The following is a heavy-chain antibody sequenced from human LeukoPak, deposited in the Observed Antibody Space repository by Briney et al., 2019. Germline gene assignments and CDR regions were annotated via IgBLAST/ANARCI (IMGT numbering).Heavy chain of an antibody. V-gene: IGHV3-11*05. J-gene: IGHJ6*02. CDR3: ARDLGLTMVRGVILTYGMDV. CDR2: ISSSSSYT. Sequence: PGGSLRLSCAASGFTFSDYYMSWIRQAPGKGLEWVSYISSSSSYTNYAESVKGRFTISRDNAKNSLYLQMNSLRAEDTAVYYCARDLGLTMVRGVILTYGMDVWGQGTTVTVSS. CDR1: GFTFSDYY. D-gene: IGHD3-10*01.